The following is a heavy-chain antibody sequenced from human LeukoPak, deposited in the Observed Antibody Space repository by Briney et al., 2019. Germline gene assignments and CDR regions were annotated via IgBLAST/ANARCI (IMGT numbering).Heavy chain of an antibody. J-gene: IGHJ4*02. Sequence: GGSLRLSCAASGFTFSSYSMNWVRQAPGKGLEWVSSISSSRSYIYYADSVKGRFTISRDNAKNSLYLQMNSLRAEDTAVYYCARDSFYYGSGSYYAIDYWGQGTLVTVSS. CDR2: ISSSRSYI. V-gene: IGHV3-21*01. D-gene: IGHD3-10*01. CDR3: ARDSFYYGSGSYYAIDY. CDR1: GFTFSSYS.